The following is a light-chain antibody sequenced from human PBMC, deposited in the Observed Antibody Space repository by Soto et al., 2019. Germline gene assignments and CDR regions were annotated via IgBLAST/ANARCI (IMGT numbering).Light chain of an antibody. CDR3: SSYTSKSCLI. CDR2: EVR. CDR1: MRDVGAYNL. J-gene: IGLJ2*01. Sequence: QSVLTQPASVSGSPGQSITISCAGTMRDVGAYNLVSWYQQHPGRAPQLIIYEVRNRPSGISFRFSGSKSGNTASLTISGLQAEDAADYDCSSYTSKSCLIFGGGSKGTVL. V-gene: IGLV2-14*01.